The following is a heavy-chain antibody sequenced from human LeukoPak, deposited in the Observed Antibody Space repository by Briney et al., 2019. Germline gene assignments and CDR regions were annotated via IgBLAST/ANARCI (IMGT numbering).Heavy chain of an antibody. Sequence: ASVKVSCKTSGFTFSISTMQWVRQARGQRLEWIGWIVVGSGNTNYAQKFQERVTITRDMSTSTAFMELSSLRSEDTAVYYCAADPAYYDSSDCSPKGDYWGQGTLVTVSS. J-gene: IGHJ4*02. CDR1: GFTFSIST. CDR2: IVVGSGNT. D-gene: IGHD3-22*01. CDR3: AADPAYYDSSDCSPKGDY. V-gene: IGHV1-58*02.